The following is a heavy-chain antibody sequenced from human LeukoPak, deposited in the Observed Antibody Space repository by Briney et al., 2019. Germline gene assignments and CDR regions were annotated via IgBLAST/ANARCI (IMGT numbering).Heavy chain of an antibody. CDR3: ARDDGDYRSYYYYYMDV. CDR1: GYTFTSYG. D-gene: IGHD4-17*01. CDR2: ISAYNGNT. Sequence: GASVKVSCKASGYTFTSYGISWVRQAPGQGLEWMGWISAYNGNTNYAQKLQGRVTMTTDTSTSTAYMELRSLRSDDTAVYYCARDDGDYRSYYYYYMDVWGKGTTVTVSS. V-gene: IGHV1-18*01. J-gene: IGHJ6*03.